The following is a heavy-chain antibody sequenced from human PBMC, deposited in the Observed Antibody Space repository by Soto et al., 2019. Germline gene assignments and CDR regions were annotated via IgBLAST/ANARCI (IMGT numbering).Heavy chain of an antibody. CDR2: LTGTGFTI. CDR3: AKDQVAARRFYYYGMDV. CDR1: GFNFANYA. J-gene: IGHJ6*02. Sequence: EVQLLESGGGLVQPGGSLRLSCAASGFNFANYAMTWVRQAPGKGLEWVSSLTGTGFTIHYADSVKGRFTISRDNSKNMVILQLDSLRAEDTAVYFCAKDQVAARRFYYYGMDVWGQGTTVTVSS. V-gene: IGHV3-23*01. D-gene: IGHD6-6*01.